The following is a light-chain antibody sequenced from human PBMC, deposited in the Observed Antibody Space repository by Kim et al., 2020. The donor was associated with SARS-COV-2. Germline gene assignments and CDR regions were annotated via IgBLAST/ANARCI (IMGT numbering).Light chain of an antibody. CDR1: QDISSW. J-gene: IGKJ4*01. Sequence: DIQMTQSPSSVSASVGDRLTITCRASQDISSWLAWYQQKPGKAPKLRIYSASSLQGGVPSRFSGSGSGTEFTLTISSLQPEDFATYYCQKASTFPHTFGGGTKVDIK. CDR3: QKASTFPHT. V-gene: IGKV1-12*01. CDR2: SAS.